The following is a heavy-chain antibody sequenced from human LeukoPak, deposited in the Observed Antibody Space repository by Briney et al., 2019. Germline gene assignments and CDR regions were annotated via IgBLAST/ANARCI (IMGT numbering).Heavy chain of an antibody. V-gene: IGHV3-21*01. CDR1: GFTFSSYS. J-gene: IGHJ4*02. Sequence: PGGSLRLSCAASGFTFSSYSMNWVRQAPGKGLEWVSSITISISYIYYADSVKGRFTISRNNAKNSLYLQINSLRAEDTAVYYCAREINEREGSSSDYWGQGTLVTVPS. D-gene: IGHD6-6*01. CDR2: ITISISYI. CDR3: AREINEREGSSSDY.